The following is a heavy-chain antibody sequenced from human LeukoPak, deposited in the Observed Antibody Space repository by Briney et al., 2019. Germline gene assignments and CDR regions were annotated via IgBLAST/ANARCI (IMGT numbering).Heavy chain of an antibody. CDR3: AKGLGRIATGVDY. CDR1: GFTFDDYA. D-gene: IGHD6-25*01. V-gene: IGHV3-9*01. Sequence: GGSLRLSCAASGFTFDDYAMHWVRQAPGKGLEWVSGISWNSGSIGYADSVKGRFTISRDNAKNFLYLQMNSLRAEDTALYYCAKGLGRIATGVDYWGQGTLVTVSS. J-gene: IGHJ4*02. CDR2: ISWNSGSI.